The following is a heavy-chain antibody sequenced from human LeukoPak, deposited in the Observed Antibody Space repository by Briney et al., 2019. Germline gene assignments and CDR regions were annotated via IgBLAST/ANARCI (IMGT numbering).Heavy chain of an antibody. CDR2: IYYSGST. D-gene: IGHD5-18*01. Sequence: SETLSLTCTVSGGSISSYYWSWIRQPPGKGLEWIGYIYYSGSTNYNPSLKSRVTISVDTSKNQFSLKLSSVTAADTAVCYCARRGYSYGYGEYYFDYWGQGTLVTVSS. CDR3: ARRGYSYGYGEYYFDY. V-gene: IGHV4-59*08. CDR1: GGSISSYY. J-gene: IGHJ4*02.